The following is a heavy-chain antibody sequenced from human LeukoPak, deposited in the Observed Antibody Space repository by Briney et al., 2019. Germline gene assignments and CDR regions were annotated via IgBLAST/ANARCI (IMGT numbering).Heavy chain of an antibody. CDR2: ISYDGSNK. Sequence: PGRSLRLSCAASGFTFSSYGMHWVRQAPGKGLEWVAVISYDGSNKYYADSVKGRFTISRDNSKNTLYLQMNSLRAEDTAVYYCAKISLSTVTTDWGQGTLVTVSS. J-gene: IGHJ4*02. CDR3: AKISLSTVTTD. V-gene: IGHV3-30*18. D-gene: IGHD4-4*01. CDR1: GFTFSSYG.